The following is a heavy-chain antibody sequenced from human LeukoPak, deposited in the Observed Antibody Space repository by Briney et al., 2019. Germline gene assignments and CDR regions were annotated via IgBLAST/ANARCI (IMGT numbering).Heavy chain of an antibody. CDR3: ARNVWGNHLDY. CDR1: GYTFTIYD. V-gene: IGHV1-8*01. D-gene: IGHD3-16*01. J-gene: IGHJ4*02. CDR2: MNPNSGNT. Sequence: ASVTVSCKASGYTFTIYDINWVRQATGQGREWMGWMNPNSGNTGYAQKFEGRVTMTRNTSISTAYLELSSLRSENTAVYYCARNVWGNHLDYWGQGTLVTVSS.